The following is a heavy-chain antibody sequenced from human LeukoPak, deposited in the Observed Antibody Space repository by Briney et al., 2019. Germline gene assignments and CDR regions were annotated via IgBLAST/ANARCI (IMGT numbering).Heavy chain of an antibody. CDR3: AKDLGYYDSSGYYSDAFDI. V-gene: IGHV3-23*01. Sequence: GGSLRLSCAASGFTFSSYAMSWVRQAPGKGLEWVSAISGSGGSTYYADSVKGRFTISRDHSKNTLYLQMNSLRAEDTAVYYCAKDLGYYDSSGYYSDAFDIWGQGTMVTVSS. J-gene: IGHJ3*02. D-gene: IGHD3-22*01. CDR1: GFTFSSYA. CDR2: ISGSGGST.